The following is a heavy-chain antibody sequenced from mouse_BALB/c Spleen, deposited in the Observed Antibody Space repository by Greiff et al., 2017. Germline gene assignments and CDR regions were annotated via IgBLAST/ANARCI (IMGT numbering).Heavy chain of an antibody. Sequence: VMLVESGPGLVAPSQSLSITCTVSGFSLTSYGVYWVRQPPGKGLEWLGVIWAGGSTNYNSALMSRLSISKDNSKSQVFLKMNSLQTDDTAMYYCAREGGELGRSFAYWGQGTLVTVSA. V-gene: IGHV2-9*02. CDR1: GFSLTSYG. D-gene: IGHD4-1*01. J-gene: IGHJ3*01. CDR3: AREGGELGRSFAY. CDR2: IWAGGST.